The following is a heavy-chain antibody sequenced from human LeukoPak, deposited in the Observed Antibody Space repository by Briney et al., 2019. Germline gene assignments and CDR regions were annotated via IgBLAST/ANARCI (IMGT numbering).Heavy chain of an antibody. CDR2: ISSSSSYI. J-gene: IGHJ3*02. CDR3: ARGPPAGAFDI. CDR1: GFTFSSYS. V-gene: IGHV3-21*01. Sequence: GGSLRLSCAASGFTFSSYSMNWVRQAPGKGLEWVSSISSSSSYIYYADSVKGRFTISRDNAKNSLYLQMNSLRAEDTAVYYCARGPPAGAFDIWGQGTMVTVSS.